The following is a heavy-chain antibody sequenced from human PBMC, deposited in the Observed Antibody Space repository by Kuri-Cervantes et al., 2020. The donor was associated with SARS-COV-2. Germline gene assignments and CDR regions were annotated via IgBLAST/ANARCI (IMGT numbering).Heavy chain of an antibody. V-gene: IGHV3-21*01. J-gene: IGHJ3*02. Sequence: GGSLRLSCAASGFTFSSYSMNWVRQAPGKGLEWVPSISSSSSYIYYADSVKGRFTISRDNAKNSLYLQMNSLRAEDTAVYYCARTDSDMIVIPGAPRWFLAFDIWGHGTMVTVSS. CDR1: GFTFSSYS. D-gene: IGHD3-22*01. CDR2: ISSSSSYI. CDR3: ARTDSDMIVIPGAPRWFLAFDI.